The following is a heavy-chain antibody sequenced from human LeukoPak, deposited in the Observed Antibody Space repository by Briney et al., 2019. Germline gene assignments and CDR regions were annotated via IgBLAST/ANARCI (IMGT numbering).Heavy chain of an antibody. D-gene: IGHD4-17*01. CDR1: GGSISSGDYY. CDR3: ARQRYGDNYFDY. V-gene: IGHV4-39*01. CDR2: IYCSGST. Sequence: PSQTLSLTCTVSGGSISSGDYYWSWIRQPPGKGLEWIGSIYCSGSTYYNPSLKSRVTISIDTSKNQFSLELSSVTAADTAVYYCARQRYGDNYFDYWGQGTLVTLSS. J-gene: IGHJ4*02.